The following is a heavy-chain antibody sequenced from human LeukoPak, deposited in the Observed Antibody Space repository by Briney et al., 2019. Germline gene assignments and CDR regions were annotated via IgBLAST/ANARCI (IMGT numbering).Heavy chain of an antibody. J-gene: IGHJ4*02. CDR1: GFTFSSHS. V-gene: IGHV3-48*02. CDR2: ISTTSSTI. CDR3: ASFAATHGDY. Sequence: GGSLRLSCAASGFTFSSHSMSWVRQAPGKGLEWISYISTTSSTIYYSDSVKGRFTISRDNARNSLYLQMNSLRHEDTAVYYCASFAATHGDYWGQGTLVTVSS. D-gene: IGHD1-1*01.